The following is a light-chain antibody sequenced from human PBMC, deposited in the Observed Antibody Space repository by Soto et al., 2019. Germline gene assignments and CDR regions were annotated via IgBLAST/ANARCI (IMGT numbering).Light chain of an antibody. J-gene: IGLJ1*01. CDR1: SIDINAYDY. CDR2: EVS. CDR3: SSYTSFSTYV. Sequence: QSALTQPASVSGSPGQSITISCTGTSIDINAYDYVSWYQQRPGKVPKLVIYEVSHRPSGVSNRFSGSKSGNTASLTISGLQAEDEADYYCSSYTSFSTYVFGTGTKLTVL. V-gene: IGLV2-14*01.